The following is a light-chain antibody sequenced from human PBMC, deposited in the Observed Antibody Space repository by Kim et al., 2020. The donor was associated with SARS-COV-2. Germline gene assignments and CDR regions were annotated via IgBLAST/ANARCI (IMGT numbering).Light chain of an antibody. Sequence: DIQMTQSPSYVSASVGDTVSITCRASQAIGSWLAWYQQKPGKPPTFLIYAASTVQFGVPSRFRGSGSGTDFNLTISGLQPEDFAIYYCQQANAFPAFIFGGGTKVDIK. CDR2: AAS. CDR3: QQANAFPAFI. CDR1: QAIGSW. J-gene: IGKJ4*01. V-gene: IGKV1-12*01.